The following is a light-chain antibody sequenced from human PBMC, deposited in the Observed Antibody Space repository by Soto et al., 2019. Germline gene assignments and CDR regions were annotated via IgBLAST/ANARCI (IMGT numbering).Light chain of an antibody. V-gene: IGLV1-40*01. CDR1: RSNIGAGYD. J-gene: IGLJ2*01. CDR3: PCSDNSVGANVL. Sequence: QSVLTQPPSVSGTPGQRVSISCTWSRSNIGAGYDVHWYFQLPGTATKLLINGKDNRPSGVPDRYSVSRSGTSASLAITGLQAEDEAVYYCPCSDNSVGANVLFGGGTKLTVL. CDR2: GKD.